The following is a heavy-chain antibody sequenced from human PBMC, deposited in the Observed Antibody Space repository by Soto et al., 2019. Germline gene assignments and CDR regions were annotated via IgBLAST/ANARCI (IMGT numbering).Heavy chain of an antibody. J-gene: IGHJ4*02. CDR2: ISGYNGFT. CDR1: GYNFNTYG. D-gene: IGHD3-22*01. V-gene: IGHV1-18*01. CDR3: ARDRDYSHTDADIDY. Sequence: QVQLVQSGAEVRRPGTSVRISCTTSGYNFNTYGIIWVRQVPGEGLEWMGWISGYNGFTKYAQCLEDRVTLSTDMPTSTAFLELRNLSSGDTALYFCARDRDYSHTDADIDYWGQGTLVTVSS.